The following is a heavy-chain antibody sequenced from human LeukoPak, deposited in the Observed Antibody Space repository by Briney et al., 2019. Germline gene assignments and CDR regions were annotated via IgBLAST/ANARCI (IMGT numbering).Heavy chain of an antibody. CDR1: GGTFSSYA. V-gene: IGHV1-69*04. CDR2: IIPILGIA. CDR3: ARDLSRVAPLYYFDY. D-gene: IGHD2/OR15-2a*01. J-gene: IGHJ4*02. Sequence: SVKVSCKASGGTFSSYAISWVRQAPGQGLEWMGRIIPILGIANYAQKFQGRVAITADKSTSTAYMELSSLRSEDTAVYYCARDLSRVAPLYYFDYWGQGTLVTVSS.